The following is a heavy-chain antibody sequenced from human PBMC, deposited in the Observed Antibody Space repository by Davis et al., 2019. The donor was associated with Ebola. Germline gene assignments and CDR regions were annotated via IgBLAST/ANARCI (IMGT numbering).Heavy chain of an antibody. Sequence: ASVKVSCKASGYTFTSYGISWVRQAPGQGLEWMGWISAYNGNTNYAQKLQGRVTMATDTSTSTAYMELRSLRSDDTAVYYCARDSKWIQLWFVDYWGQGTLVTVSS. CDR2: ISAYNGNT. D-gene: IGHD5-18*01. CDR3: ARDSKWIQLWFVDY. CDR1: GYTFTSYG. J-gene: IGHJ4*02. V-gene: IGHV1-18*01.